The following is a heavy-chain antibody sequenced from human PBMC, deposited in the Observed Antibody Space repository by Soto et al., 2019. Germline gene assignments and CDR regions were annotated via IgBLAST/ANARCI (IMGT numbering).Heavy chain of an antibody. J-gene: IGHJ4*02. CDR1: GGSISSGGYY. V-gene: IGHV4-31*03. Sequence: QVQLQESGPGLVKPSQTPSLTCTVSGGSISSGGYYWSWIRQHPGKGLEWIGYIYYSGSTYYNPSLKSRVTISVDTSKNQFSLKLSSVTAADTAVYYCARDNRMTTVTTLDYWGQGTLVTVSS. CDR2: IYYSGST. CDR3: ARDNRMTTVTTLDY. D-gene: IGHD4-17*01.